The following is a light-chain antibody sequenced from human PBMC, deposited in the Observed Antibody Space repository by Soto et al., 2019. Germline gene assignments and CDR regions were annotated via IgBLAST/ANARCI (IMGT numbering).Light chain of an antibody. J-gene: IGKJ1*01. V-gene: IGKV1-5*03. CDR2: KAS. CDR3: QQYNSYPWT. Sequence: DIQMTQSPSTLSGSVGDRVTXXXXSSQTISSWLAWYQQKPGKAPKLLIYKASTLKSGVPSRFSGSGSGTEFTLTISSLQPDDFATYYCQQYNSYPWTFGQGTKVDIK. CDR1: QTISSW.